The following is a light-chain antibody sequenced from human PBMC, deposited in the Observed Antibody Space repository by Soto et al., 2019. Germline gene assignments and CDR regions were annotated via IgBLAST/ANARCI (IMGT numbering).Light chain of an antibody. CDR2: DVS. J-gene: IGKJ5*01. CDR1: QGLSSA. CDR3: KQCNSYRIT. Sequence: AIQLTQSPSSLSASVGDRVTITCRASQGLSSALGWYQQKPGKPPKFLIYDVSTLESGVPSRFRGSGWGTFFPPPTSSLQPEDFAIYYCKQCNSYRITLGKGTRREIK. V-gene: IGKV1-13*02.